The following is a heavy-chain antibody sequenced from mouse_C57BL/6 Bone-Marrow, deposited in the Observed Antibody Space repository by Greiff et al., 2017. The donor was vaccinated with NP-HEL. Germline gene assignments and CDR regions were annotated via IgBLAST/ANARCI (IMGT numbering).Heavy chain of an antibody. CDR3: ARSDYYGPFDY. CDR2: ISYSGST. D-gene: IGHD1-1*01. CDR1: GYSITSDY. Sequence: EVKLVESGPGLAKPSQTLSLTCSVTGYSITSDYWNWIRKFPGHKLEYMGYISYSGSTYYNQSLKRRISITLDTSKNTYYLQLHSVTTEDTATYYCARSDYYGPFDYWGQGTTLTVSS. V-gene: IGHV3-8*01. J-gene: IGHJ2*01.